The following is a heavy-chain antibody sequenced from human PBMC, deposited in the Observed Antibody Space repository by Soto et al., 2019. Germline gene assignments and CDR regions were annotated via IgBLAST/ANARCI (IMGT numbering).Heavy chain of an antibody. V-gene: IGHV4-39*01. CDR3: AKQERSPRMDF. CDR1: GGSISSSSYY. Sequence: SETLCLTCTVSGGSISSSSYYWGWIRQPPGKGLEWIGSIYYSGSTYYNPSLKSRVTISVDTSKNQFSLKLSSVTAADTAVYYWAKQERSPRMDFWGKGTTVPVSP. J-gene: IGHJ6*04. CDR2: IYYSGST.